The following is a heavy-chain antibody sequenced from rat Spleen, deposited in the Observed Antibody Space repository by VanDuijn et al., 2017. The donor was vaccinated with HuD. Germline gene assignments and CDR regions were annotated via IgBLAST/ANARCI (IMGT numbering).Heavy chain of an antibody. CDR1: GFTSSDYD. J-gene: IGHJ1*01. D-gene: IGHD2-1*01. CDR2: ISYDGSNT. CDR3: ATALDTLYWYFDF. Sequence: EVQLVASDGGLVQPGRSLKLSCVVSGFTSSDYDMTWVRQAPTKGLEWVATISYDGSNTHYRDSVKGRFTISRENAKRTLFLQMDSLRSEDTATYYCATALDTLYWYFDFWGPGTMVTVSS. V-gene: IGHV5-29*01.